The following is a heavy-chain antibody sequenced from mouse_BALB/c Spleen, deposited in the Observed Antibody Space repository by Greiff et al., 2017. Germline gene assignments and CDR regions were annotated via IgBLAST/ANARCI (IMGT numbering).Heavy chain of an antibody. CDR3: ARDSLFITTAYYAMDY. CDR2: IRNKANGYTT. Sequence: EVQGVESGGGLVQPGGSLRLSCATSGFTFTDYYMSWVRQPPGKALEWLGFIRNKANGYTTEYSAPVKGRFTISRDNSQSILYLQMNTLRAEDSATYYCARDSLFITTAYYAMDYWGQGTSVTVSS. D-gene: IGHD1-2*01. CDR1: GFTFTDYY. J-gene: IGHJ4*01. V-gene: IGHV7-3*02.